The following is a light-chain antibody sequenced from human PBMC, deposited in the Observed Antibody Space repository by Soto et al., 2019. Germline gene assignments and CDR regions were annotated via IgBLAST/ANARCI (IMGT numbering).Light chain of an antibody. J-gene: IGKJ4*01. Sequence: EIVLTQSPDTLSSSPGERVTLSCRASQSVSSSFFAWYHQKPGQAPRLLIYRASSRATGIPDRFTGSGSGTDFALTISRLEPEDFAVYYCQQYESSPLTFGGGTKVEIK. CDR2: RAS. V-gene: IGKV3-20*01. CDR3: QQYESSPLT. CDR1: QSVSSSF.